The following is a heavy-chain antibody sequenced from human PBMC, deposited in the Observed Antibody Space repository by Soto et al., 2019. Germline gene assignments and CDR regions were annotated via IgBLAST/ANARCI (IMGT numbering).Heavy chain of an antibody. Sequence: QVQLVESGGGLVKPGGSLRLSCAASGFTFSDYYLSWIRQAPGKGLEGVLYIGSSSTYTNYADSVKGRFTISRDNAKNSLYLRMNSLRAEDTAVYYCTRDTDILTGSDAFDIWGQGTMVTVSS. CDR1: GFTFSDYY. CDR2: IGSSSTYT. CDR3: TRDTDILTGSDAFDI. J-gene: IGHJ3*02. V-gene: IGHV3-11*05. D-gene: IGHD3-9*01.